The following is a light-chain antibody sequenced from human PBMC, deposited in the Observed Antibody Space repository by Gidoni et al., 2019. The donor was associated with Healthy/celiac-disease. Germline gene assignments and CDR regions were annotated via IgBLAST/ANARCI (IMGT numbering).Light chain of an antibody. CDR2: DAS. CDR3: QQRSNWPPVT. CDR1: QSVSSY. V-gene: IGKV3-11*01. J-gene: IGKJ4*01. Sequence: DIVLTQSPATLSLSPGERATLSCRASQSVSSYLAWYQQKPGQAPRLLIYDASNRATSIPARFSGSGSGTDFTLTISSLEPEDFAVYYCQQRSNWPPVTFGGGTKVEIK.